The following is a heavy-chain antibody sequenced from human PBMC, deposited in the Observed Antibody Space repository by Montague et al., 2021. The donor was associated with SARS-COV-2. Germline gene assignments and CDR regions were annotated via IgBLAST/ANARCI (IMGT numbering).Heavy chain of an antibody. J-gene: IGHJ6*02. CDR1: DGSINNYY. V-gene: IGHV4-59*01. Sequence: SETRSLTCTVSDGSINNYYWSWIRQPPGKGLEWIGDIYYSGSTNYNPSLKSRVTISVDTSKNQFSLKLSSVTAADTAVYHCARGGGHSGDYYYYGMDVWGQGTTVTVSS. D-gene: IGHD2-21*01. CDR2: IYYSGST. CDR3: ARGGGHSGDYYYYGMDV.